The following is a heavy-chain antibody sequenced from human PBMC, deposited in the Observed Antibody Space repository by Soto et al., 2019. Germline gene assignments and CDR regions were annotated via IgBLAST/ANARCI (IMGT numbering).Heavy chain of an antibody. CDR3: ISTLGARFDY. V-gene: IGHV1-46*03. CDR1: GYTFTSFY. CDR2: INPTGGSR. J-gene: IGHJ4*02. Sequence: ASVKVSCKASGYTFTSFYVHWVRQAPGQGLEWMGIINPTGGSRGYAQKFQGRVTMTSDTSTSSVYMEVSSLRSEDTAVYYCISTLGARFDYWGQGTLVTVSS. D-gene: IGHD1-26*01.